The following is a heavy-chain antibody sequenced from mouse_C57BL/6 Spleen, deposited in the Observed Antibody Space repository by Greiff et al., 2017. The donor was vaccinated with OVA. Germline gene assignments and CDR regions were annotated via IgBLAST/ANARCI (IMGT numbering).Heavy chain of an antibody. CDR3: TRDQGYGSPYYFDY. CDR1: GFTFSSYA. D-gene: IGHD1-1*01. J-gene: IGHJ2*01. Sequence: EVQRVESGEGLVKPGGSLKLSCAASGFTFSSYAMSWVRQTPEKRLEWVAYISSGGDYIYYADTVKGRFTISRDNARNTLYLQMSSLKSEDTAMYYCTRDQGYGSPYYFDYWGQGTTLTVSS. V-gene: IGHV5-9-1*02. CDR2: ISSGGDYI.